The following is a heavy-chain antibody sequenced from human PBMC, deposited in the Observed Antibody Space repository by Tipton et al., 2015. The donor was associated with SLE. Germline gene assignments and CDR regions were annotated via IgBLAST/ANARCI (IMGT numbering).Heavy chain of an antibody. CDR2: INHSGST. J-gene: IGHJ6*02. D-gene: IGHD3-3*01. CDR3: ARGSRGYYDFWSGPLYGMDV. V-gene: IGHV4-34*01. Sequence: TLSLTCAVYGGSFSGYYWSWIRQPPGKGLEWIGEINHSGSTNYNPSLKSRVTISVDTSKNQFSLKLSSVTAADTAVYYCARGSRGYYDFWSGPLYGMDVWGQGTTVTVSS. CDR1: GGSFSGYY.